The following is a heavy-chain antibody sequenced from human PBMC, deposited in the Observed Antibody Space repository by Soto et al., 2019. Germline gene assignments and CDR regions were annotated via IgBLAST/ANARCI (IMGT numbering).Heavy chain of an antibody. D-gene: IGHD3-22*01. CDR2: IIPIFGTA. J-gene: IGHJ3*02. CDR1: GGTFSNYA. CDR3: ARVRSSGYHSEHDAFDI. V-gene: IGHV1-69*01. Sequence: QVQLVQSGTEVKKPGSSVKVSCKASGGTFSNYAISWVRQAPGQGLEWMGVIIPIFGTANNPQKFQGRVTITADESTSTAYMELSSLRSEATALYYCARVRSSGYHSEHDAFDIWGQGTMVTVSS.